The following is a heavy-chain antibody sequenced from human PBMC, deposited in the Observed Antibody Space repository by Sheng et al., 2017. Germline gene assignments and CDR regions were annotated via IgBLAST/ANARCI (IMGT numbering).Heavy chain of an antibody. Sequence: EVQLVESGGGLVQHGGSLRLSCAASGFAFNTYSMNWVRQAPGKGLEWVSYISTNSRTTYYADSVKGRFAISRDDAVSSLFLQMNSLRDEDTAVYYCAAGSAGSWTDASDFWGQGTMVTVSS. V-gene: IGHV3-48*02. CDR2: ISTNSRTT. CDR1: GFAFNTYS. J-gene: IGHJ3*01. CDR3: AAGSAGSWTDASDF. D-gene: IGHD2-15*01.